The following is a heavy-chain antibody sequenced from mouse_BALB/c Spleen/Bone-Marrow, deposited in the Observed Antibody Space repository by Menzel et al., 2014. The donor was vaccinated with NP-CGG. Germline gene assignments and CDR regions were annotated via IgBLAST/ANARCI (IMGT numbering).Heavy chain of an antibody. CDR1: GYTFTSYY. J-gene: IGHJ4*01. Sequence: QVQLQQSGPELVKPGASVRISCKASGYTFTSYYVHWVRQRPGQGLEWIGWIYPGDFNTKYNEKFKGKATLTADKSSSTASMQVSSLTSEDSAVYFCARKSQRAYDSMNYCGQGTSVTVSS. CDR2: IYPGDFNT. D-gene: IGHD2-4*01. V-gene: IGHV1S56*01. CDR3: ARKSQRAYDSMNY.